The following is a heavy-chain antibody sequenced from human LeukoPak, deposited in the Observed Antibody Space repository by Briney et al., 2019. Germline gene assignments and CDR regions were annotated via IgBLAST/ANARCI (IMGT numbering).Heavy chain of an antibody. CDR2: INHSGST. Sequence: ETLSLTCAXYGGSFSGYYWSWIRQPPGKGLEWIGEINHSGSTNYNPSLKSRVTISVDTSKNQFSLRLSSVTAADTAVYYCARSRYCSSTSCYVFDYWGQGTLVTVSS. J-gene: IGHJ4*02. CDR1: GGSFSGYY. CDR3: ARSRYCSSTSCYVFDY. V-gene: IGHV4-34*01. D-gene: IGHD2-2*01.